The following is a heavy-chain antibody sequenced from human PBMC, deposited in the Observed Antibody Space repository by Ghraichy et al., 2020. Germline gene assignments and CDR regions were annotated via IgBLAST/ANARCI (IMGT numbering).Heavy chain of an antibody. D-gene: IGHD6-13*01. Sequence: SETLSLTCTVSGGSVSSGSYYWSWIRQPPGKGLEWIGYIYYSGSTNYNPSLKSRVTISVDTSKNQFSLKLSSVTAADTAVYYCARDLVPSIAAAANWFDPWGQGTLVTVSS. CDR2: IYYSGST. CDR1: GGSVSSGSYY. J-gene: IGHJ5*02. CDR3: ARDLVPSIAAAANWFDP. V-gene: IGHV4-61*01.